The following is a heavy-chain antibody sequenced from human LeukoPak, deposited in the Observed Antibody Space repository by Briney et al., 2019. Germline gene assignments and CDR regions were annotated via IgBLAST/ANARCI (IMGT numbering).Heavy chain of an antibody. D-gene: IGHD2-15*01. J-gene: IGHJ4*02. CDR2: IIPIFGTA. Sequence: EASVKVSCKASGGTFSSYAISWVRQAPGQGLEWMGGIIPIFGTANYAQKFQGRVTITADESTSTAYMELSSLRSEDTAVYYCARDRRADSSSHPFFDYWVQGALVTVSS. V-gene: IGHV1-69*13. CDR3: ARDRRADSSSHPFFDY. CDR1: GGTFSSYA.